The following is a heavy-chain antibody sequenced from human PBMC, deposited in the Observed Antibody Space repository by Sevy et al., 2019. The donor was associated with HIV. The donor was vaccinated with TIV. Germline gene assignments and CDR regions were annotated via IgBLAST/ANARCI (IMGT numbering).Heavy chain of an antibody. D-gene: IGHD3-9*01. V-gene: IGHV3-23*01. J-gene: IGHJ4*02. CDR3: ARDRATSATGTLFDY. CDR1: GFTSSSYA. Sequence: GGSLRLSCAASGFTSSSYAMSWVRQPPGRGLEWVSTLSDSGVSTYYADSVTGRFTISRDNSKNILYLQMNSLRAEDTAVYYCARDRATSATGTLFDYWGQGTLVTVSS. CDR2: LSDSGVST.